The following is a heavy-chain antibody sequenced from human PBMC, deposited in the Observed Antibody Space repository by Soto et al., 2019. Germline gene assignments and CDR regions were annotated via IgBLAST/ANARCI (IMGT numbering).Heavy chain of an antibody. J-gene: IGHJ5*02. Sequence: QLQLQESGPGLVKPSETLSLTCTVSGGSISSSSYYWGWIRQPPGKGLEWIGSIYYSGSTYYNPSLKSRVTISVDTSKNQFSLKLSSVTAADTAVYYCARHAVLLWFGELMLGWFDPWGQGTLVTVSS. CDR3: ARHAVLLWFGELMLGWFDP. CDR2: IYYSGST. CDR1: GGSISSSSYY. V-gene: IGHV4-39*01. D-gene: IGHD3-10*01.